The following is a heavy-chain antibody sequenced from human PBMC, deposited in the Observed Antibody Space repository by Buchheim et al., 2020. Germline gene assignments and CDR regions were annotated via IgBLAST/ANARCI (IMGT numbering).Heavy chain of an antibody. CDR1: GLTFSSSA. CDR2: ISGGGDYT. V-gene: IGHV3-23*01. J-gene: IGHJ4*02. CDR3: TKKLLSGSYPFDN. Sequence: EVQLLESGGGLVQPGGSLRLSCAASGLTFSSSAMNWVRQAPGKGLEWVSSISGGGDYTYYADSVMGRFTISREHSENTLFLQMNSLRAEDTAVYYCTKKLLSGSYPFDNWGQGTL. D-gene: IGHD3-22*01.